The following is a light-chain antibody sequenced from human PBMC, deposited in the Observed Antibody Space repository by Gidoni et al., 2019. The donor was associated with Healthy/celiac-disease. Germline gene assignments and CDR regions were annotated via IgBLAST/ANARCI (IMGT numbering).Light chain of an antibody. CDR3: QQSYITPYT. CDR1: QSINNY. Sequence: DIQMTQSPSSLSVSVGDRVTITCRASQSINNYLNWYQQKPGKAPKLLIFAASSLYSGVPSRCSGSGSGTEFTLTISNLQPEDFATYSCQQSYITPYTCGQXTKLEIK. CDR2: AAS. V-gene: IGKV1-39*01. J-gene: IGKJ2*01.